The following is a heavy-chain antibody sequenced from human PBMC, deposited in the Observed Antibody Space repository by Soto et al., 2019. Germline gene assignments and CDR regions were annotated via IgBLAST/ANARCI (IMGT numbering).Heavy chain of an antibody. J-gene: IGHJ4*02. CDR2: IKQDGSDK. Sequence: GGSLRLSCAASGFTFSTYWMSWVRQAPGKGLEWVDNIKQDGSDKYYVDYVKGRFTNSRDNAKNSLYLQMNGLRAEDTAVYYCARVKSLAGHYWGQGTLVTVSS. CDR3: ARVKSLAGHY. CDR1: GFTFSTYW. V-gene: IGHV3-7*05. D-gene: IGHD2-15*01.